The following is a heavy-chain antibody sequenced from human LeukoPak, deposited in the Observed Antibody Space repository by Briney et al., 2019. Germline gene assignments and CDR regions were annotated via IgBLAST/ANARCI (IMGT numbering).Heavy chain of an antibody. D-gene: IGHD5-18*01. Sequence: PGGSLRLSCAASGFTFGSHSMSWVRQAPGKGLEWVANVKEDGSEENYADSVKGRFTISRDNAKNSLYLQMNSLRAEDTAVYYCARVGYSYSNWFDPWGQGTLVTVSS. J-gene: IGHJ5*02. CDR3: ARVGYSYSNWFDP. CDR2: VKEDGSEE. CDR1: GFTFGSHS. V-gene: IGHV3-7*01.